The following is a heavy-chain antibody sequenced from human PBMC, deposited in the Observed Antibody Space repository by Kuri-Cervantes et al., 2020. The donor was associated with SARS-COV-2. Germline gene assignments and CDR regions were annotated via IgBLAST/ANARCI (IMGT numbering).Heavy chain of an antibody. CDR3: ARQVLTMAGWIDS. CDR1: GFTFSSYW. D-gene: IGHD6-19*01. J-gene: IGHJ5*01. Sequence: GGSLRLSCAASGFTFSSYWMHWVRQAPGKGLVWVSRINSDGSSTSYADSVKGRFTISRDNAKNTLYLQMNSLRAEDTAVYYCARQVLTMAGWIDSWGQGTLVTVSS. V-gene: IGHV3-74*01. CDR2: INSDGSST.